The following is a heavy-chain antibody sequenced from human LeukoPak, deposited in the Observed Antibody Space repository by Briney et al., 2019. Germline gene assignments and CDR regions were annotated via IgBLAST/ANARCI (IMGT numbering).Heavy chain of an antibody. CDR3: AREQWFRWEY. D-gene: IGHD3-22*01. CDR1: GFTVTDYY. Sequence: PGGSLRLSCAASGFTVTDYYMNWIRRAPGKGLEWVSYISTPHNLIKYADSVKGRFTISMDSGKNSVHLQLNSLRAEDTAVYYCAREQWFRWEYWGQGVLVTVSS. J-gene: IGHJ4*02. V-gene: IGHV3-11*01. CDR2: ISTPHNLI.